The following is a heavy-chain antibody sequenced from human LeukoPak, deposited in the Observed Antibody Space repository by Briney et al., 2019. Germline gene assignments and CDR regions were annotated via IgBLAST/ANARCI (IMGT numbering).Heavy chain of an antibody. V-gene: IGHV4-38-2*01. CDR2: IYHSGTT. J-gene: IGHJ4*02. CDR1: AYSISSGYY. Sequence: KASETLSLTCAVSAYSISSGYYWAWIRQPPGQGLEWFGIIYHSGTTYYNPSLKSRVTISVDTSKNQFSLKLSSVTAADTAVYYCARTGYCSGGSCYSDYWGQGTLVTVSS. CDR3: ARTGYCSGGSCYSDY. D-gene: IGHD2-15*01.